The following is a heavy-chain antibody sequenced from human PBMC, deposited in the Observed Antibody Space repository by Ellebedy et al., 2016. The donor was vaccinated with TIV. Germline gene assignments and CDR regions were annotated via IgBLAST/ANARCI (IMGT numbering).Heavy chain of an antibody. CDR1: GLTFSSYA. CDR2: LSVSGDTT. V-gene: IGHV3-23*01. Sequence: GGSLRLSFAASGLTFSSYAMAWVRQAHGKGLEWVSSLSVSGDTTYYADSVKGLFTISRYNSKNTLTLHMHRLRAEDTAVYYFAKLSQPQLLPDYRHAFDIWGQGTMVTVSS. D-gene: IGHD5-12*01. CDR3: AKLSQPQLLPDYRHAFDI. J-gene: IGHJ3*02.